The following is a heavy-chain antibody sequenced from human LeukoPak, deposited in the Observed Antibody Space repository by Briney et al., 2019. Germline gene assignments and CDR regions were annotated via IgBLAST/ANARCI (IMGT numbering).Heavy chain of an antibody. CDR1: GFTVSSNY. CDR2: IYSGGST. Sequence: GGSLRLSCAASGFTVSSNYMSWVRQAPGKGLEWVSVIYSGGSTYYADSVKGRFTISRDNSKNTLYLQMNSLRAEDTAVYYCASYRMYYDILTGYHPNFYCGMDVWGQGTTVTVSS. V-gene: IGHV3-53*01. D-gene: IGHD3-9*01. J-gene: IGHJ6*02. CDR3: ASYRMYYDILTGYHPNFYCGMDV.